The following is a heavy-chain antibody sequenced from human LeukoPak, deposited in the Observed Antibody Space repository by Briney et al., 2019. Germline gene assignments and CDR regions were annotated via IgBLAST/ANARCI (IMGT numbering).Heavy chain of an antibody. V-gene: IGHV3-23*01. Sequence: GGSLRLSWAASGFTFSSYAMSWVRQAPGKGLEWVSTIICSGGDTYYADSVKGRFTISRDTSKNTLYLQMNSLRAEDTAVYYCAKAWAAAGTFDSWGQGTLVTVSS. CDR1: GFTFSSYA. CDR3: AKAWAAAGTFDS. CDR2: IICSGGDT. D-gene: IGHD6-13*01. J-gene: IGHJ4*02.